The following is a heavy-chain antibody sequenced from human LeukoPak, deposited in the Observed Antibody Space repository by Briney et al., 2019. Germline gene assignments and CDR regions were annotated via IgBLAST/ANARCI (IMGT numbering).Heavy chain of an antibody. V-gene: IGHV1-18*01. CDR3: ARDYRYYDILTGYYAFDY. D-gene: IGHD3-9*01. CDR2: ISAYNGNT. J-gene: IGHJ4*02. CDR1: GYTFNTYT. Sequence: GASVKVSCKASGYTFNTYTITWVRQAPGQGLEWMGWISAYNGNTNYAQKLQGRVTMTTDTSTSTAYMELRSLRSDDTAVYYCARDYRYYDILTGYYAFDYWGQGTLVTVSS.